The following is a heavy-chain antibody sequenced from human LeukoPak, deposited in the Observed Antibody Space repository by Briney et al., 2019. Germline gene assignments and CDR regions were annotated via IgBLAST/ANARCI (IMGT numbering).Heavy chain of an antibody. Sequence: PSETLSLTCTVSGGSISSYYWSWIRQPPGKGLEWIGYIYYSGSTNYNPSLKSRVTISVDTSKNQFSLTLSSVTAADTAVYYCARVFDSSGGYDYWGQGTLVTVSS. CDR3: ARVFDSSGGYDY. J-gene: IGHJ4*02. D-gene: IGHD3-22*01. V-gene: IGHV4-59*01. CDR1: GGSISSYY. CDR2: IYYSGST.